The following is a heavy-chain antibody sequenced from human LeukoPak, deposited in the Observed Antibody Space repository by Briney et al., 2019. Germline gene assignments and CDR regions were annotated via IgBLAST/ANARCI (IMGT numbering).Heavy chain of an antibody. J-gene: IGHJ3*02. D-gene: IGHD4-11*01. CDR3: ARHNDYSRAFDI. V-gene: IGHV4-59*08. CDR1: GGSISTYY. Sequence: SETLSLTCTVSGGSISTYYWSWVRQPPGKGLEWIGYIYYSESTDYNPSLKSRVTISVDTSKNQLSLKLSSVTAADTAVYYCARHNDYSRAFDIWGQGTMVTVSS. CDR2: IYYSEST.